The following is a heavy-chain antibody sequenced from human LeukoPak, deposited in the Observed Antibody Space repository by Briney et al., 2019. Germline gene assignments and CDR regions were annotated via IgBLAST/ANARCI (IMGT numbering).Heavy chain of an antibody. CDR3: ARTAGSMVRGVINWFDP. CDR2: IYYSGST. CDR1: GGSISSSSYY. D-gene: IGHD3-10*01. Sequence: SETLSLTCTVSGGSISSSSYYWGWIRQPPGKGLEWIGSIYYSGSTYYNPSLKSRVTISVDTSKNQFSLKLSSVTAADTAVYYCARTAGSMVRGVINWFDPWGQGTLVTVSS. J-gene: IGHJ5*02. V-gene: IGHV4-39*01.